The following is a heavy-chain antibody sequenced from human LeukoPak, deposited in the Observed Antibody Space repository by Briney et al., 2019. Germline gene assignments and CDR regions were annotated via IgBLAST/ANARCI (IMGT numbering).Heavy chain of an antibody. CDR2: IIGPCSTT. J-gene: IGHJ4*02. Sequence: GGSLRLSCAASRFTFSGYAMTWVRQAPGKGLEWLATIIGPCSTTYYTDSVRGRFTISRDNSHHTLYLQLNSLRAEDTAIYYYAKGLLTKTHGISWDPFDSRGQGTLVSVSS. D-gene: IGHD6-13*01. CDR1: RFTFSGYA. V-gene: IGHV3-23*01. CDR3: AKGLLTKTHGISWDPFDS.